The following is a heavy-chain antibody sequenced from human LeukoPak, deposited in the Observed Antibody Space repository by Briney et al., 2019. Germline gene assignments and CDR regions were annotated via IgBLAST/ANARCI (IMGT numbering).Heavy chain of an antibody. V-gene: IGHV1-18*01. D-gene: IGHD6-6*01. Sequence: ASVKVSCKASGYTFTNYGISWVRQAPGQGLEWMGWISAYNGNTNYAQKLQGRVTMTTDTSTSTAYMELRSLRSDDTAVYYCARDLGGIAARRGWFDPWGQGTLVTVSS. CDR3: ARDLGGIAARRGWFDP. CDR1: GYTFTNYG. CDR2: ISAYNGNT. J-gene: IGHJ5*02.